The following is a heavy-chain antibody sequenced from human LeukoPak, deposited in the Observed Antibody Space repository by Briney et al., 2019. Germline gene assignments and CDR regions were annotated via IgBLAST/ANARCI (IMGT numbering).Heavy chain of an antibody. CDR1: GGSISSSSYY. Sequence: SETLSLTCTVSGGSISSSSYYWGWIRQPPGKGLEWIGSIYYSGSTYYNPSLKSRVTISVDTSKNQFSLKLSSVTAADTAVYYCARDYTGYSYWGQGTLVTVSS. J-gene: IGHJ4*02. CDR2: IYYSGST. CDR3: ARDYTGYSY. V-gene: IGHV4-39*07. D-gene: IGHD5-18*01.